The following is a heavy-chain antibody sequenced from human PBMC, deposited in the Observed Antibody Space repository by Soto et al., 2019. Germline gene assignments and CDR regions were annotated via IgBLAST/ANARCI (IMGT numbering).Heavy chain of an antibody. D-gene: IGHD3-22*01. V-gene: IGHV1-58*01. CDR2: IVVGSGNT. Sequence: QMQLVQSGPEAKKPGTSVKVSCKASGFTFTSSAVQRARQARGQRLEWIGWIVVGSGNTNYAQKFQERVTITRDMSTSTGYMELSSLRYDDTAVYYCAAEPPYYYESSGYGFYYWGQGTLVAVSS. CDR1: GFTFTSSA. CDR3: AAEPPYYYESSGYGFYY. J-gene: IGHJ4*02.